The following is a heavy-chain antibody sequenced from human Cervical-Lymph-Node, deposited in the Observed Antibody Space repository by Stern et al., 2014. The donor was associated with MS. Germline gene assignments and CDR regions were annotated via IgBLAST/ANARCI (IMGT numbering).Heavy chain of an antibody. CDR1: GGTFNSYA. J-gene: IGHJ4*02. D-gene: IGHD3-22*01. CDR3: ARGPDHSGGYYYAY. CDR2: IIPMLGKA. Sequence: VQLVESGAEVKKPGSSVKVSCKASGGTFNSYAISWVRQAPGQGLEWMGGIIPMLGKANYAQKFQGRVTITADESTSTANMEVGSLRSEDTAVYYCARGPDHSGGYYYAYWGQGTLVTVSS. V-gene: IGHV1-69*01.